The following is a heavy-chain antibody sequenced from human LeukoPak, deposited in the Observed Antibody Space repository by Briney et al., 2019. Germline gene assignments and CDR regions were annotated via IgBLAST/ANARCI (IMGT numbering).Heavy chain of an antibody. CDR3: AREEDPSGDCYQEDCYMDV. D-gene: IGHD2-21*02. CDR1: GGSISSSSYY. V-gene: IGHV4-39*07. Sequence: SETLSLTCTVSGGSISSSSYYWGWIRQPPGKGLEWIGSIYYSGSTYYNPSLKSRVTISVDTSKNQFSLKLSSVTAADTTVYYCAREEDPSGDCYQEDCYMDVWGKGTTVTISS. J-gene: IGHJ6*03. CDR2: IYYSGST.